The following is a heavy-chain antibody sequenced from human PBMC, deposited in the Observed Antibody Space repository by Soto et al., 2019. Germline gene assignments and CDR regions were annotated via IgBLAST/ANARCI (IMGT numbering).Heavy chain of an antibody. CDR3: GGITVAH. D-gene: IGHD6-13*01. V-gene: IGHV4-34*01. J-gene: IGHJ4*02. Sequence: QVQLQQRGAGLLKPSETLSLTCAVFGGSFSDYYWSWIRQPPGKGLEWIGEINHSGSTNYNPSLKSRVTISVDTSKNQFSLKLSSVTAADTAVYYCGGITVAHWGQGTQVTVSS. CDR1: GGSFSDYY. CDR2: INHSGST.